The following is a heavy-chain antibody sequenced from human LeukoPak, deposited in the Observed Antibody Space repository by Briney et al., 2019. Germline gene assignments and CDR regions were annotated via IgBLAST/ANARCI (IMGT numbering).Heavy chain of an antibody. CDR1: GYTFTSYG. CDR3: ARGGQQLGNDY. J-gene: IGHJ4*02. V-gene: IGHV1-18*01. D-gene: IGHD6-13*01. CDR2: ISAYNGNT. Sequence: ASVKVSCKASGYTFTSYGISWVRQAPGQGLEWMGWISAYNGNTNYAQKLQGRVTITADKSTSTAYMELSSLRSEDTAVYYCARGGQQLGNDYWGQGTLVTVSS.